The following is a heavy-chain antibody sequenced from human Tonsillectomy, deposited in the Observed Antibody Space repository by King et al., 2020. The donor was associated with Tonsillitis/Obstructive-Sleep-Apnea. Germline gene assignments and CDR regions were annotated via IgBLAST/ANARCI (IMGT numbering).Heavy chain of an antibody. CDR3: VPYGDYFFDM. D-gene: IGHD4-17*01. CDR2: IIPLFGTT. J-gene: IGHJ3*02. V-gene: IGHV1-69*01. Sequence: QLVQSGAEVKKPGSSVKVSCKASGGTFSNNVISWVRQSPGQGLEWMGGIIPLFGTTTYAQQFKGRLTITADESTSTAYMELSSLRSEDTAVYYCVPYGDYFFDMWGPGTMVIVSS. CDR1: GGTFSNNV.